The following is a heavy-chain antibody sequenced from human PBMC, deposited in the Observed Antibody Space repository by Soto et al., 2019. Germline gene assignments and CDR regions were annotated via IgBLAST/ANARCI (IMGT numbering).Heavy chain of an antibody. V-gene: IGHV3-30-3*01. Sequence: QVQLVESGGGVVQPGRSLRLSCAASGFTFSSYAMHWVRQALGKGLEWVAVISYDGSNKYYADSVKGRFTISRDNSKNTLYLQMNSLRAEDTAVYYCARDRKQQLVHYYYYGMDVWGQGTTVTVSS. CDR1: GFTFSSYA. CDR3: ARDRKQQLVHYYYYGMDV. D-gene: IGHD6-13*01. CDR2: ISYDGSNK. J-gene: IGHJ6*02.